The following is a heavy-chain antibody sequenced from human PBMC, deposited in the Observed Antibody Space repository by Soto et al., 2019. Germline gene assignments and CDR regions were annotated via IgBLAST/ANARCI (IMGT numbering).Heavy chain of an antibody. J-gene: IGHJ4*02. CDR3: ASGCSGITCFN. CDR1: GFTFSSYW. CDR2: INSDGSST. Sequence: EVQLVESGGGLVQPGGSLRLSCAASGFTFSSYWMYWARQAPGKGLVWVSRINSDGSSTNYAGSVKGRFTISRDNAKNTLYLQMNSLRAEDTAVYYCASGCSGITCFNWGQGTLVTVSS. D-gene: IGHD2-15*01. V-gene: IGHV3-74*01.